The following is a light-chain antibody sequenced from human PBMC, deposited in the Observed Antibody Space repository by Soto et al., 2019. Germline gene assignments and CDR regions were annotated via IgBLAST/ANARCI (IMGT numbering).Light chain of an antibody. CDR3: SSFTWSSTLQ. Sequence: QSALTQPASVSGSSGQSITISCTGTSSDVGAYNYVSWFQQHPGKAPKLIIYEVSNRPSGVSNRFSGSKSGNTASLTISGLQAEDGADYYCSSFTWSSTLQFGGGTKLTVL. CDR1: SSDVGAYNY. CDR2: EVS. V-gene: IGLV2-14*01. J-gene: IGLJ3*02.